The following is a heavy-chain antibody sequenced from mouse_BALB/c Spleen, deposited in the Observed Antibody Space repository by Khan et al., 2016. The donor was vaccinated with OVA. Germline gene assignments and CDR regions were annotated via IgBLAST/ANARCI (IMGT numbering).Heavy chain of an antibody. CDR3: ARMARTIN. V-gene: IGHV5-6-3*01. Sequence: DVQLVESGGGLVQPGGSLKLSCAASGFTFSSYGMSWVRQTPDKRLELVATINSNGGSTYYPDSVKGRFNISRDNAKNTLYLQMSSLKSEDTAMYYFARMARTINWDQGTTLTVSS. CDR2: INSNGGST. CDR1: GFTFSSYG. J-gene: IGHJ2*01.